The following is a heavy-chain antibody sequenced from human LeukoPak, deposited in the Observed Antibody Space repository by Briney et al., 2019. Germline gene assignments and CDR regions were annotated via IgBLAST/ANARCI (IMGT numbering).Heavy chain of an antibody. CDR3: AIDYDSNGYYYLGNTDY. CDR2: INGSGRTT. J-gene: IGHJ4*02. CDR1: GFTFNTYA. V-gene: IGHV3-23*01. Sequence: GGSLRLSCVASGFTFNTYAMNWVRQAPGKGLQWVSLINGSGRTTYYADSVKGRFTISRDNSKNTLYLQINSLRAEDTAVYYCAIDYDSNGYYYLGNTDYWGQGTLVTVSS. D-gene: IGHD3-22*01.